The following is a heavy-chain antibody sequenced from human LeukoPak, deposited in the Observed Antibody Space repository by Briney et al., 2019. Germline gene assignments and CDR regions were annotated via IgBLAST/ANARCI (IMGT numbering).Heavy chain of an antibody. CDR2: IWYDGSNK. V-gene: IGHV3-33*01. CDR1: GFTFSSYG. D-gene: IGHD6-19*01. J-gene: IGHJ4*02. CDR3: ARDLSGWYPIDY. Sequence: GGSLRLSCAASGFTFSSYGMHWVRQAPGKGLEWVAAIWYDGSNKYYADSVRGRFTISRDNSKNTLYLQMNSLRAEDTAVYYCARDLSGWYPIDYWGQGTLVTVYS.